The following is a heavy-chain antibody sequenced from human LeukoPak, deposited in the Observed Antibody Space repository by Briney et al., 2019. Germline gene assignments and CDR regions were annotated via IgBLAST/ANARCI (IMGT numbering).Heavy chain of an antibody. D-gene: IGHD4-17*01. CDR2: IYYSGST. CDR3: ASLTYGAHDAFDI. V-gene: IGHV4-39*01. CDR1: GGSVSSDSYF. Sequence: PSETLSLTCTVSGGSVSSDSYFWTWIRQPPGKGLEWIGSIYYSGSTYYNPSLKSRVTISVDTSKNQFSLKLSSVTAADTAVYYCASLTYGAHDAFDIWGQGTMVTVSS. J-gene: IGHJ3*02.